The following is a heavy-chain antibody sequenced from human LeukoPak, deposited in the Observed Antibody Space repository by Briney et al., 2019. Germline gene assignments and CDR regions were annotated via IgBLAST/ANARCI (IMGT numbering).Heavy chain of an antibody. CDR2: IAYSGST. J-gene: IGHJ4*02. CDR1: GGSISSYY. CDR3: ATGGGIAVSHI. D-gene: IGHD6-19*01. V-gene: IGHV4-59*04. Sequence: SETLSLTCTVSGGSISSYYWDWIRQPPGKGLEWIGSIAYSGSTYYNASLRSRVTISADTSKSQFSLRMTSVTAADTALYFCATGGGIAVSHIWGQGTLVTVSS.